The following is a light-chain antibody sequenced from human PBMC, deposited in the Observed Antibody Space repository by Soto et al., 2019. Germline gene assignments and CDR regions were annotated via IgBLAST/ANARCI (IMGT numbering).Light chain of an antibody. CDR1: SSNIGAGYD. CDR2: GNS. J-gene: IGLJ1*01. CDR3: QSYDSSLSGRFYV. V-gene: IGLV1-40*01. Sequence: QSVLTQPPSVFGAPGQRVTISCTGSSSNIGAGYDVHWYQQLPGTAPKLLIYGNSNRPSGVPDRFSGSKSGTSASLAITGLQAEDEADYYCQSYDSSLSGRFYVFGTGTKLTVL.